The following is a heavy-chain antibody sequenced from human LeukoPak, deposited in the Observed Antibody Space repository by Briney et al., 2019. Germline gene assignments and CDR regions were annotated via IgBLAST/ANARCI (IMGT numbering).Heavy chain of an antibody. CDR1: GFTFSSYA. CDR2: ISGSGGTT. CDR3: AKDTSGSTSYSYHYGMDV. Sequence: GGSLRLSCVTSGFTFSSYAMSWVRQAPGKGLEWVSVISGSGGTTYYADSVKGRFTTSRDNSKSTLYLQMNSLRAEDTAVYYCAKDTSGSTSYSYHYGMDVWGQGTTVTVSS. V-gene: IGHV3-23*01. D-gene: IGHD1-26*01. J-gene: IGHJ6*02.